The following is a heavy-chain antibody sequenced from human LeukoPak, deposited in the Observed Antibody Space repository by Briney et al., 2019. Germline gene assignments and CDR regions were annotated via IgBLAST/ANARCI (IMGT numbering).Heavy chain of an antibody. CDR2: ISGSGGST. CDR1: GFTFSSYA. Sequence: GGSLRLSCAASGFTFSSYAMSWVRQAPGKGLEWVSAISGSGGSTYYADSVKGRSTISRDNSKNTLYLQMNSLRAEDTAVYYCAGEEKAVAGTATVDYWGQGTLVTVSS. V-gene: IGHV3-23*01. J-gene: IGHJ4*02. CDR3: AGEEKAVAGTATVDY. D-gene: IGHD6-19*01.